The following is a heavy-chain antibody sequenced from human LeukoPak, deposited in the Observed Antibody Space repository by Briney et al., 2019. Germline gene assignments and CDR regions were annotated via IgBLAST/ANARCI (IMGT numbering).Heavy chain of an antibody. CDR1: GGSISSSSHY. J-gene: IGHJ4*02. CDR2: IYYSGST. V-gene: IGHV4-39*07. Sequence: SETLSLTCTVSGGSISSSSHYWGWIRQPPGKGLEWIGSIYYSGSTYYNPSLKSRVTISVDTSKNQFSLKLSSVTAADTAVYYCASLWFGESKFDYWGQGTLVTVSS. D-gene: IGHD3-10*01. CDR3: ASLWFGESKFDY.